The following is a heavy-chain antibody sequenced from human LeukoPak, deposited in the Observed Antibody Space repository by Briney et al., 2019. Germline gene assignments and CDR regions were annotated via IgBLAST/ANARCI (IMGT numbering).Heavy chain of an antibody. V-gene: IGHV3-7*03. CDR2: IREDGTEK. CDR3: ARRRYYYYMDV. Sequence: GGSLRLSCTASGFTFSGAWMTWVRQAPGKGLEWVANIREDGTEKNYVDSVKGRFTISRDNAKNSLYLQMSSLRAEDTALYHCARRRYYYYMDVWGKGTTVTISS. CDR1: GFTFSGAW. J-gene: IGHJ6*03.